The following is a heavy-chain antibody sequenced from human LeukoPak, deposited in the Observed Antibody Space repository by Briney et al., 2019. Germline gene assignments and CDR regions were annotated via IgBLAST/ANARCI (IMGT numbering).Heavy chain of an antibody. J-gene: IGHJ3*02. Sequence: GGSLRLSCEASGFTFDNYAMSWVRQAPGKGLEWVSAISNSGVSTHYADSVKGRFTISRDNSKNTLFLHMNTLRADDMAVYYCAREAYYYDSSGYYGDAFDIWGQGTMVTVSS. V-gene: IGHV3-23*01. D-gene: IGHD3-22*01. CDR1: GFTFDNYA. CDR3: AREAYYYDSSGYYGDAFDI. CDR2: ISNSGVST.